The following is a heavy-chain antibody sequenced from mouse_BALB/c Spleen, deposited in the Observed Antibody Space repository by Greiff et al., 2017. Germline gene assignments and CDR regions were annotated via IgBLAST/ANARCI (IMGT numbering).Heavy chain of an antibody. CDR3: AREARATNAMDD. D-gene: IGHD3-1*01. Sequence: DVKLVESGPGLVKPSQSLSLTCSVTGYSITSGYYWNWIRQFPGNKLEWMGYISYDGSNNYNPSLKNRISITRDTSKNQFFLKLNSVTPEDTATYYCAREARATNAMDDWGQGTSVTVSS. V-gene: IGHV3-6*02. J-gene: IGHJ4*01. CDR2: ISYDGSN. CDR1: GYSITSGYY.